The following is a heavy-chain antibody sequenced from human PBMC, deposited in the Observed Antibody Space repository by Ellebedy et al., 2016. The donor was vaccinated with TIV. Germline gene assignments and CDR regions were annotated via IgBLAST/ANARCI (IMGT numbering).Heavy chain of an antibody. CDR2: VNEEGSDT. Sequence: GESLKISCAASGFTFSGFWMHWLRQVPGKGLVWLSYVNEEGSDTKYADSVNGRFNISRDKAKNTLYLQMNSLLVEDTGLYYCARDYYGGIDHWGQGTLVTVSS. CDR3: ARDYYGGIDH. V-gene: IGHV3-74*03. CDR1: GFTFSGFW. J-gene: IGHJ5*02. D-gene: IGHD3-10*01.